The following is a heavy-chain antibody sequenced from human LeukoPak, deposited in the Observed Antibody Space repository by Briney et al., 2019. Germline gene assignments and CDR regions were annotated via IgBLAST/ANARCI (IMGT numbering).Heavy chain of an antibody. J-gene: IGHJ6*02. Sequence: GSLRLSCAASGFTFSSYAMSWVRQAPGKGLEWVSAISGSGGSTYYADSVKGRFTISRDNSKNTLYLQMNSLRAEDTAVYYCAKGGSSGIYYYYGMDVRGQGTTVTVSS. D-gene: IGHD3-22*01. CDR1: GFTFSSYA. CDR3: AKGGSSGIYYYYGMDV. CDR2: ISGSGGST. V-gene: IGHV3-23*01.